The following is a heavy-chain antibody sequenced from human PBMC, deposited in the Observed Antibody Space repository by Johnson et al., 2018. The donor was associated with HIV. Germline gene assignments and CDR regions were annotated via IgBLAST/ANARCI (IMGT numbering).Heavy chain of an antibody. Sequence: QVQLVESGGGVVQPGRSLRLSCAASGFTFSSYAMHWVRQAPGKGLEWVAVISYDGGNKYYADSVKGRFTISRDNSKNTLYLQMRTLGVEDPAVYFCVRRARDPSTWLGGSLNAFDIWGQGTLVTVSS. D-gene: IGHD6-13*01. CDR3: VRRARDPSTWLGGSLNAFDI. V-gene: IGHV3-30-3*01. J-gene: IGHJ3*02. CDR1: GFTFSSYA. CDR2: ISYDGGNK.